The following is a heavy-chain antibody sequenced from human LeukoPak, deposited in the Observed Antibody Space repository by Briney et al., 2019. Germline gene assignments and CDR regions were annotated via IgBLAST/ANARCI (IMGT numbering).Heavy chain of an antibody. Sequence: GASVKVSCKASGYTFTSYGISWVRQAPGQGLEWMGWISAYNGNTNYAQKLQGRVTMTTDTSASTAYMELRSLRSDDTAVYYCAREGTVTLNPGMDVWGQGTTVTVSS. V-gene: IGHV1-18*01. CDR1: GYTFTSYG. CDR3: AREGTVTLNPGMDV. CDR2: ISAYNGNT. D-gene: IGHD4-17*01. J-gene: IGHJ6*02.